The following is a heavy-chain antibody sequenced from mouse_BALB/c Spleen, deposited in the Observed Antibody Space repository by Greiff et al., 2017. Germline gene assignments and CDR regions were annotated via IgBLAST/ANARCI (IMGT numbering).Heavy chain of an antibody. Sequence: QVQLQQPGAELVKPGASVKLSCKASGYTFTSYWMHWVKQRPGQGLEWIGEIDPSDSYTNYNQKFKGKATLTVDKSSSTAYMRLSSLTSEDSAVYYCARNYGWYFDVWGAGTTVTVSS. CDR3: ARNYGWYFDV. D-gene: IGHD1-1*01. V-gene: IGHV1-69*02. J-gene: IGHJ1*01. CDR1: GYTFTSYW. CDR2: IDPSDSYT.